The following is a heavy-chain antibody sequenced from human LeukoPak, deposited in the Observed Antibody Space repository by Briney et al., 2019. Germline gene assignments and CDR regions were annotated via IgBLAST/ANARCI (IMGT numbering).Heavy chain of an antibody. CDR1: EYTSSDFY. J-gene: IGHJ5*02. D-gene: IGHD1-1*01. CDR3: ATSTVTHTRDP. CDR2: INPYTGAT. Sequence: ASVKVSCQASEYTSSDFYLNWVRQAPGRGLEWMGWINPYTGATIYAQNFQGRVTMTWDASIGTGYVELTRLTSDDTALYYCATSTVTHTRDPWGQGTLVTVSS. V-gene: IGHV1-2*02.